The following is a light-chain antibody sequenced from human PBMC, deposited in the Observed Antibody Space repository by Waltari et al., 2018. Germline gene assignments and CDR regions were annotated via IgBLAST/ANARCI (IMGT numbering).Light chain of an antibody. CDR2: DVT. V-gene: IGLV2-14*03. CDR1: RSDVGGYHY. J-gene: IGLJ1*01. CDR3: SSYRKSSTAGGV. Sequence: QSALTHPASVSGSPGQSITISCTGTRSDVGGYHYVSWYQQHPGKAPKLIVYDVTNRASGVSSRFTGSKSGNSAYLTISGLQTGDEAEYYCSSYRKSSTAGGVFGTGTKVTVL.